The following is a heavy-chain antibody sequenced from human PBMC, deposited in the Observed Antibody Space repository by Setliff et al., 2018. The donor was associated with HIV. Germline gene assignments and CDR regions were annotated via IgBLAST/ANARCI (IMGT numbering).Heavy chain of an antibody. J-gene: IGHJ4*02. V-gene: IGHV4-39*07. CDR3: ARGPPFAY. CDR1: GGSSIANTFA. CDR2: VSYSGAT. Sequence: PSETLSLTCSVSGGSSIANTFASTWIRQSPGKGLEYIGDVSYSGATMYTNYSPSLESRVTVSEDTSRHQFSLKLTSVTADDTGIYYCARGPPFAYWGQGLLVTVSS.